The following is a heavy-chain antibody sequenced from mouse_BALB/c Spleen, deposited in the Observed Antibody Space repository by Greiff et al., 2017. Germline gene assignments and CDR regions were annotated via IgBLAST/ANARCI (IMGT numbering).Heavy chain of an antibody. CDR1: GFTFSSYA. Sequence: EVKLMESGGGLVKPGGSLKLSCAASGFTFSSYAMSWVRQTPEKRLEWVATISSGGSYTYYPDSVKGRFTISRDNAKNTLYLQMSSLRSEDTAMYYCARPGKGNYAMDYWGQGTSVTVSS. CDR3: ARPGKGNYAMDY. V-gene: IGHV5-9-3*01. D-gene: IGHD4-1*01. J-gene: IGHJ4*01. CDR2: ISSGGSYT.